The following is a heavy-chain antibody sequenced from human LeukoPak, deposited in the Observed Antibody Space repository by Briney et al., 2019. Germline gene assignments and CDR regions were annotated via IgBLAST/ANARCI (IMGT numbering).Heavy chain of an antibody. D-gene: IGHD1-26*01. J-gene: IGHJ4*02. CDR3: AKEEGQYSGSYWYYFDY. CDR2: ITGSGGST. V-gene: IGHV3-23*01. CDR1: GFTFSSYA. Sequence: GGCLRLSCAASGFTFSSYAMSWVRQAPGKGLQWVSAITGSGGSTYYADSVKGRFTISRDNSKNTLYLQMNSLRAEDTAVYYCAKEEGQYSGSYWYYFDYWGQGTLVTVSS.